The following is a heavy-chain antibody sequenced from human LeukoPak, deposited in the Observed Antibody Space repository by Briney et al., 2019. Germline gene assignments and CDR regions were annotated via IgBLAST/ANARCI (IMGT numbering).Heavy chain of an antibody. V-gene: IGHV3-11*01. CDR2: ISSSGSSI. Sequence: GGSLRLSCAASGFTFSDYYMSWIRQAPGKGLEWVSYISSSGSSIYYADSVKGRFTISRDNAKNSLYLQMNSLRAEDTAVYYCARDFRPSSARYSSSWYRVPESYYYYGMDVWGQGTTVTVSS. J-gene: IGHJ6*02. CDR3: ARDFRPSSARYSSSWYRVPESYYYYGMDV. CDR1: GFTFSDYY. D-gene: IGHD6-13*01.